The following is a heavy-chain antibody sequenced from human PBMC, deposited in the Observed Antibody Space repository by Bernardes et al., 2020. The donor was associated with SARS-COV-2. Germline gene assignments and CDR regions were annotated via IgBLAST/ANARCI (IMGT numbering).Heavy chain of an antibody. CDR3: ARDSYFYDGRTHYYYGMDV. CDR1: GFTFNRYN. J-gene: IGHJ6*02. V-gene: IGHV3-21*06. Sequence: GGSLRLSRVASGFTFNRYNMNWVRQAPGKGLEWISSISGSSNFIYYGDSVQGRFTTSRDTAKNSLYLQMDSLRAEDTAVYFCARDSYFYDGRTHYYYGMDVWGQGTTVTVSS. D-gene: IGHD3-22*01. CDR2: ISGSSNFI.